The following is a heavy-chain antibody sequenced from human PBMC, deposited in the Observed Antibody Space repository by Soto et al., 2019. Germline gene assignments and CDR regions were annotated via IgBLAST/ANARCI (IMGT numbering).Heavy chain of an antibody. D-gene: IGHD1-1*01. CDR3: ARGPPGTSPRWDV. Sequence: SETLSLTCAVSGGSMSRGGQSWSWIRQPPGKGLEWLGFIYYTGSTYYNPSLKSRVTLSVDRSKNQFALNLTSVTAADTAMYVGARGPPGTSPRWDVWGRGTTVSVSS. V-gene: IGHV4-30-2*01. J-gene: IGHJ6*02. CDR1: GGSMSRGGQS. CDR2: IYYTGST.